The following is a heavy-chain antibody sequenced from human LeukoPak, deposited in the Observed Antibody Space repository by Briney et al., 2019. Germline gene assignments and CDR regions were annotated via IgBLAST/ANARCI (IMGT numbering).Heavy chain of an antibody. CDR3: ARGLGYCSSTSCYEAFYFGY. D-gene: IGHD2-2*01. J-gene: IGHJ4*02. CDR1: GDSVSSNSAA. Sequence: SQTLSLTCAISGDSVSSNSAAWNWIRQSPSRGLEWLGRTYYRSKWYNDYAVSVKSRITISPDTSKNQFSLQLNSVTPEDTAVYYCARGLGYCSSTSCYEAFYFGYWGQGTLVTVSS. V-gene: IGHV6-1*01. CDR2: TYYRSKWYN.